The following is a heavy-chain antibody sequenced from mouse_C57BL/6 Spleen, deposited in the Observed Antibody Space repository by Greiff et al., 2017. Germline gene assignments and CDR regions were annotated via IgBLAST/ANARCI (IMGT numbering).Heavy chain of an antibody. J-gene: IGHJ3*01. CDR2: ISNGGGST. CDR1: GFTFSDYY. Sequence: EVMLVESGGGLVQPGGSLKLSCAASGFTFSDYYMYWVRQTPEKRLEWVAYISNGGGSTYYPDTVKGRFTISRDNAKNTLYLQMSRLKSEDTAMDYCARGGKNGYDFAYWGQGTLVTVSA. D-gene: IGHD2-2*01. CDR3: ARGGKNGYDFAY. V-gene: IGHV5-12*01.